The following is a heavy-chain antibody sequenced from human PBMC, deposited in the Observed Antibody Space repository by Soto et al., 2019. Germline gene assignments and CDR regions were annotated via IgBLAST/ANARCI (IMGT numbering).Heavy chain of an antibody. Sequence: QVQLVESGGGLVKPGGSLRLSCAASGFTFSDYMSWIRQAPGKGLERVSYIGSSGSNIYYADSVKGRFTSSRDHAKNSLYLQMNSLRAEDTAVYYCARNTVVFDYWGQGTLGTVSS. CDR3: ARNTVVFDY. D-gene: IGHD4-17*01. CDR1: GFTFSDY. CDR2: IGSSGSNI. J-gene: IGHJ4*02. V-gene: IGHV3-11*01.